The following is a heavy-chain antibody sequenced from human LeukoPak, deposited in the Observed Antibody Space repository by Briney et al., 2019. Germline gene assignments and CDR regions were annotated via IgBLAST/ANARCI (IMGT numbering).Heavy chain of an antibody. CDR2: IYYSGST. Sequence: SETLSLTCTVSGGSISSYYWSWIRQPPGKGLEWIGYIYYSGSTNYNPSLKSRVTISVDTSKNQFSLKLSSVTAADTAVYYCARGVYYYGSGNRYYYMDVWGKGTTVTVSS. D-gene: IGHD3-10*01. CDR3: ARGVYYYGSGNRYYYMDV. CDR1: GGSISSYY. V-gene: IGHV4-59*01. J-gene: IGHJ6*03.